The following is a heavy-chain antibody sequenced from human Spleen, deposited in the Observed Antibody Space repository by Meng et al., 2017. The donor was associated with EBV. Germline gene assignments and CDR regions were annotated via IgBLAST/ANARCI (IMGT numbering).Heavy chain of an antibody. CDR3: ARRGTKYFDL. J-gene: IGHJ2*01. CDR2: IYYSGST. Sequence: LQLQGSGPGLVKPSETLSLTCTVSGGSFSSSSYYWGWLRQPPGKGLEWIGSIYYSGSTYYNPSLKSRVTISVDTSKNQFSLKLSSVTAADTAVYYCARRGTKYFDLWGRGTLVTVSS. V-gene: IGHV4-39*07. CDR1: GGSFSSSSYY. D-gene: IGHD1-1*01.